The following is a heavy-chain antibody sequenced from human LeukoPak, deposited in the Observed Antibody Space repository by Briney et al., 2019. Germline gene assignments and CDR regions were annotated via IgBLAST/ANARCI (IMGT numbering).Heavy chain of an antibody. J-gene: IGHJ6*03. CDR1: GYTFTSYG. Sequence: SVKVSCKASGYTFTSYGISGVRQAPGQGLEWMGGIIPIFGTTNYAQKFQGRVTITTDESTSIACVELSSLRSEDTAVYYCARVVPAANYMDVWGKGTTVTVSS. CDR2: IIPIFGTT. V-gene: IGHV1-69*05. D-gene: IGHD2-2*01. CDR3: ARVVPAANYMDV.